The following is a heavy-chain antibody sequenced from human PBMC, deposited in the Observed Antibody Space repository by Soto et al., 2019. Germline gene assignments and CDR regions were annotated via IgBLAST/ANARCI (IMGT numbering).Heavy chain of an antibody. J-gene: IGHJ6*02. Sequence: TLSLTCTVSGCSISSGGYYWSWIRQHPGKGLEWIGYIYYSGSTYYNPSLKSRVTISVDTSKNQFSLKLSSVTAADTAVYYCARARGIVGATPRSHMDVWGQGTTVTVSS. V-gene: IGHV4-31*03. CDR2: IYYSGST. CDR1: GCSISSGGYY. D-gene: IGHD1-26*01. CDR3: ARARGIVGATPRSHMDV.